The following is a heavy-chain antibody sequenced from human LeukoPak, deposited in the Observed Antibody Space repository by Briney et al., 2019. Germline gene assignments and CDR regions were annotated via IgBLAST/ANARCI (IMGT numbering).Heavy chain of an antibody. Sequence: ASVKVSCKASGGTFSSYAISWVRQAPGQGLEWMGGIIPIFGTANYAQKFQGRVTITADESTSTAYMELSSLRSEDTAVYYCARDCSSTSCYMTGDYWGQGTLVTVSS. CDR2: IIPIFGTA. D-gene: IGHD2-2*02. J-gene: IGHJ4*02. CDR3: ARDCSSTSCYMTGDY. V-gene: IGHV1-69*13. CDR1: GGTFSSYA.